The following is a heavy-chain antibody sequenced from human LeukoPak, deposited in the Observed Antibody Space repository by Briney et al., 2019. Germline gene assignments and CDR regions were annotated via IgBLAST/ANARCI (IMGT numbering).Heavy chain of an antibody. D-gene: IGHD6-6*01. J-gene: IGHJ4*02. V-gene: IGHV3-21*01. CDR2: ISTSSNYI. Sequence: GGSLRLSCAASGFTFSSYSMNYVRQPPGKGLEWVACISTSSNYIYHAHSLKGRFTISRDDAKNSLYLQMNSLRAEDTAVYFCARDEYSSSPGYFDYWGQGTLVTVSS. CDR1: GFTFSSYS. CDR3: ARDEYSSSPGYFDY.